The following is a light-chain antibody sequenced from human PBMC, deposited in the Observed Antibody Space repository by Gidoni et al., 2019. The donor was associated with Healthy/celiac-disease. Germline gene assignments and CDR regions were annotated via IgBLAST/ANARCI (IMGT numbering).Light chain of an antibody. CDR3: KQYSSYSWT. J-gene: IGKJ1*01. CDR2: KAS. V-gene: IGKV1-5*03. Sequence: DIQMTQSPPTLSAFVGDRVTTTCRASQSISSWLAWYQQKPGKAPKLLISKASTLESGVPSRFSGSGAGTEFALTISSLQPDDFATYYCKQYSSYSWTFGQGTKVEIK. CDR1: QSISSW.